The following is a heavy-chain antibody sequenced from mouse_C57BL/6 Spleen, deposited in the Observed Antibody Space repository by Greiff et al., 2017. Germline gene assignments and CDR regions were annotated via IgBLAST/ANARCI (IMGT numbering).Heavy chain of an antibody. CDR2: IWSGGST. D-gene: IGHD2-1*01. Sequence: QVQLQQSGPGLVQPSQSLSITCPVSGFSLTSYGVHWVRQSPGKGLAWLGVIWSGGSTDYNAAFISRLSISKDNAKSQVFFKMNSLQADDTAIYYCARNTFYYGNSFDYRGQGTTRTVSS. CDR1: GFSLTSYG. J-gene: IGHJ2*01. CDR3: ARNTFYYGNSFDY. V-gene: IGHV2-2*01.